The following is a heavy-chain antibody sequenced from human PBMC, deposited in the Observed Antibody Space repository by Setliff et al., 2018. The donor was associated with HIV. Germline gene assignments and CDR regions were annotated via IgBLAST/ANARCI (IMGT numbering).Heavy chain of an antibody. Sequence: SETLSLTSAVYGGSFSGYYWSWIRQPPGKGLEWIGEINHTGSTNCNPSLKSRVTMSVDTSKNQFSLKLSSVTAADTAVYYCARVYYGSGSSDAFDIWGQGTMVTVSS. CDR3: ARVYYGSGSSDAFDI. D-gene: IGHD3-10*01. J-gene: IGHJ3*02. CDR2: INHTGST. V-gene: IGHV4-34*01. CDR1: GGSFSGYY.